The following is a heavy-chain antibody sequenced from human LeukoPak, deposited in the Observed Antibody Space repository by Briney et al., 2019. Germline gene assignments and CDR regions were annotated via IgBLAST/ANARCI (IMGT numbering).Heavy chain of an antibody. V-gene: IGHV3-21*04. J-gene: IGHJ4*02. D-gene: IGHD3-22*01. Sequence: PGGSLRLSCAASGFTFSSYSMNWVRQAPGKGLEWVSSISSSSSYIYYADSVKGRFTISRDNSKNTLYLQMNSLRAEDTAVYYCAKTHDSSGYYYEYYFDYWGQGTLVTVSS. CDR3: AKTHDSSGYYYEYYFDY. CDR2: ISSSSSYI. CDR1: GFTFSSYS.